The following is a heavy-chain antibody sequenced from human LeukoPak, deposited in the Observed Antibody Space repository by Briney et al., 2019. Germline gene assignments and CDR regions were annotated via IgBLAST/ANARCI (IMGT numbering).Heavy chain of an antibody. Sequence: ASVKVSCKASGYTFTGYYMHWVRQAPGQGLEWMGWINPNSGGTNYAQKFQGRVTMTRDTSISTAYMELSRLRSDDTAVYYCAGVLGPPDYYDSSGYSYYFDYWGQGTLVTVSS. D-gene: IGHD3-22*01. J-gene: IGHJ4*02. CDR1: GYTFTGYY. V-gene: IGHV1-2*02. CDR3: AGVLGPPDYYDSSGYSYYFDY. CDR2: INPNSGGT.